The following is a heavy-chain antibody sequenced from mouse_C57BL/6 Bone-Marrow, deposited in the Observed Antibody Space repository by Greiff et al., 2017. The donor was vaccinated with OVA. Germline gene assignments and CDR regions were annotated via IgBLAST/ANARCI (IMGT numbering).Heavy chain of an antibody. CDR3: ATFYDGWAY. CDR2: INPGSGGT. Sequence: VQLQQSGAELVRPGTSVKVSCKASGYAFTNYLIEWVKQRPGQGLEWIGVINPGSGGTNYNEKFKGKATLTADKSSSTAYMQLSSLTSEDSAVYFCATFYDGWAYWGQGTLVTVSA. CDR1: GYAFTNYL. V-gene: IGHV1-54*01. D-gene: IGHD2-3*01. J-gene: IGHJ3*01.